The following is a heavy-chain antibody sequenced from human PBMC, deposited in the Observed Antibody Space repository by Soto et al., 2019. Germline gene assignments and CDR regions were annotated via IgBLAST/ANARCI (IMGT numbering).Heavy chain of an antibody. CDR1: GGSMSSNY. Sequence: NPSETLSLTCTVSGGSMSSNYWSWIRQSPAKGLEWIGFVYYGGTNYNPSFESRVTMSLDTPKKQFSLELSDVTAADTAVYYCVSYRGAFYFDHWGQGTLVTVSS. J-gene: IGHJ4*02. V-gene: IGHV4-59*01. CDR2: VYYGGT. D-gene: IGHD4-4*01. CDR3: VSYRGAFYFDH.